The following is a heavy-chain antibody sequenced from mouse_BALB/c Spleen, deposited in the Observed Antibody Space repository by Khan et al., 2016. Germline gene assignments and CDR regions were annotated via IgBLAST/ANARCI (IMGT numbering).Heavy chain of an antibody. V-gene: IGHV9-3-1*01. CDR3: ARRYGNYYAMDY. D-gene: IGHD2-10*02. CDR1: GYTFTNYG. J-gene: IGHJ4*01. Sequence: QFQLVQSGPELKKPGETVKISCKASGYTFTNYGMNWVKQAPGKGLKWMGWINTYTGEPTYADDFKGRFAFSLETSASTAYLQINNLKNEDTATYFCARRYGNYYAMDYWCQGTSVTVSS. CDR2: INTYTGEP.